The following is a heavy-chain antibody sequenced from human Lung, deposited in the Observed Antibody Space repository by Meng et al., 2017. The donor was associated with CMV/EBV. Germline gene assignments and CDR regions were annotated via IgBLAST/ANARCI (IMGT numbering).Heavy chain of an antibody. CDR3: AAQRFVPTAPFDY. J-gene: IGHJ4*02. CDR1: GGSIDSGNYF. CDR2: IYYGGST. V-gene: IGHV4-31*02. D-gene: IGHD2-2*01. Sequence: VSGGSIDSGNYFWSWIRQHPGKGLEYIGYIYYGGSTYYSPSLKGRATISVDTSKEQFSLKLNSVTAADTAVYYCAAQRFVPTAPFDYWGQGALVTVSS.